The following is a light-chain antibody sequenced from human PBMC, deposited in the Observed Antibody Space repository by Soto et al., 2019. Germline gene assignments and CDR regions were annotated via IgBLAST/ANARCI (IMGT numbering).Light chain of an antibody. CDR3: LSYDSPLSGSEVV. Sequence: QSVLTQPPSVSGAPGQGVTISCTGSSSNIGSGYDVHWYQQFPGTAPKLLIYGNTNRPSGVPDRFSGSKSGTSASLAITGLQAEDEAVYYCLSYDSPLSGSEVVFGGGTKLTVL. J-gene: IGLJ2*01. CDR2: GNT. CDR1: SSNIGSGYD. V-gene: IGLV1-40*01.